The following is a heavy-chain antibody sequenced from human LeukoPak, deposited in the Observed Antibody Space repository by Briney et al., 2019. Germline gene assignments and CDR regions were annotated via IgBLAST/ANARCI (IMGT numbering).Heavy chain of an antibody. D-gene: IGHD2-15*01. CDR2: INYGGGST. V-gene: IGHV3-64*01. CDR1: GFTLSDYS. J-gene: IGHJ4*02. Sequence: GGSLRLSCAACGFTLSDYSMHWVRQAPGKGLEYVSAINYGGGSTYYANSVKDRFTISRDNSKNTLSLQMGSLRAEDMAVYYCARVGGTDAFDIWGQGTLITVSS. CDR3: ARVGGTDAFDI.